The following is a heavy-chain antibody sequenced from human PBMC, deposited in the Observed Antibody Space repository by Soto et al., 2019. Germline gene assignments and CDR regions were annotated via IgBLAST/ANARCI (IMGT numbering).Heavy chain of an antibody. CDR3: ARDRYGSQTLFAY. Sequence: QVHLVESGGGVVQPGRSLRLSCVASGFTFSNYAMHWVRQAPGKGLEWVAVIWDDGSNKYYADSVKGRFTISRDNSKNTLHMQMNSLRPEDTALYYCARDRYGSQTLFAYWGQGTLVTVSS. D-gene: IGHD3-10*01. CDR2: IWDDGSNK. V-gene: IGHV3-33*01. J-gene: IGHJ4*02. CDR1: GFTFSNYA.